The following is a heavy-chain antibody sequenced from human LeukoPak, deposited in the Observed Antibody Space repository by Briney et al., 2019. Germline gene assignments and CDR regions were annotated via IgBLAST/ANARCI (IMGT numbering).Heavy chain of an antibody. CDR1: RGTFSSYA. Sequence: SVKVSCKPSRGTFSSYAISWVRQAPRQGLEWMGGIIPIFGTANYAQKFQGRVTITPDESTSTAYMELSSLRAEDTAVYYCAREWWYSSSRHDAFDIWGQGTMVTVSS. CDR3: AREWWYSSSRHDAFDI. D-gene: IGHD6-13*01. CDR2: IIPIFGTA. J-gene: IGHJ3*02. V-gene: IGHV1-69*01.